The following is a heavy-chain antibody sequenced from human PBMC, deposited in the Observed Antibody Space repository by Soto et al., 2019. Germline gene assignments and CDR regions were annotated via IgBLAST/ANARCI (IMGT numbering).Heavy chain of an antibody. J-gene: IGHJ5*02. Sequence: EVQLLESGGGLVQRGGPLRLSCEASGFPFSTYAMTWVRQVPGKGLEWVSTTSNGGNTEFAESVRGRFTVFRDNSKNTIYLQMSSLRAEDSAIYFCARDFRPGLIVPTKSGFDPWGQGTPVTVSS. CDR2: TSNGGNT. V-gene: IGHV3-23*01. CDR3: ARDFRPGLIVPTKSGFDP. D-gene: IGHD2-15*01. CDR1: GFPFSTYA.